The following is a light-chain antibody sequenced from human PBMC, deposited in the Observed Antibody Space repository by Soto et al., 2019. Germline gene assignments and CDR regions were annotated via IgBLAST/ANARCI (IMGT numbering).Light chain of an antibody. V-gene: IGKV1-5*01. CDR3: QQYSSYYAWT. CDR2: DAS. Sequence: MTQSPSTLSASIGDRVSITCRASQSISKWLAWHQQKPGKAPKLLIYDASTLQSGVPPRFSGSGSGTEFTLTIRSLQPDDIANYYCQQYSSYYAWTLGEGTKVDIK. CDR1: QSISKW. J-gene: IGKJ1*01.